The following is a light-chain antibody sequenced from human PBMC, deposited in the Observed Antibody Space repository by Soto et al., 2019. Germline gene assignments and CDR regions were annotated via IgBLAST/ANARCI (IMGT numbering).Light chain of an antibody. Sequence: QSALTQPASVSGSPGQSITISCSGTSSDIGAYDHVAWFQQFPGKTPKLIIYSVSNRPSGVSYRFSGSKSGNTASLTISGLKAEDEADYYCISYTVSRSYVFGTGTKLTVL. V-gene: IGLV2-14*01. CDR3: ISYTVSRSYV. CDR2: SVS. J-gene: IGLJ1*01. CDR1: SSDIGAYDH.